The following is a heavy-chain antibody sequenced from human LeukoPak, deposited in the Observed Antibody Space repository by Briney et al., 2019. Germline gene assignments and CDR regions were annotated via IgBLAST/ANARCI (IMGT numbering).Heavy chain of an antibody. D-gene: IGHD1-14*01. Sequence: SETLSLTCAVYGGSFSGYYWSWIRQPPGKGLEWIGEINHSGSTNYNPSLKSRVTISVDTSKNQFSLKLSSVTAADTAVHYCARGPIARLYGTLDYWGQGTLVTVSS. CDR2: INHSGST. CDR3: ARGPIARLYGTLDY. V-gene: IGHV4-34*01. J-gene: IGHJ4*02. CDR1: GGSFSGYY.